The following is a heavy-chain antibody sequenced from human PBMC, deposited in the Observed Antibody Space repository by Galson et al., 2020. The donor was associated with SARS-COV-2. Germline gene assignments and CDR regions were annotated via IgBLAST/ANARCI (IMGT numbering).Heavy chain of an antibody. V-gene: IGHV3-30-3*01. J-gene: IGHJ4*02. CDR1: GFTFSSYA. CDR3: ARESFGYSYGTDY. D-gene: IGHD5-18*01. Sequence: TGGSLRLSCAASGFTFSSYAMHWVRQAPGQGLEWVAVISYDGSNKYYADSVKGRFTISRDNAKNSLYLQMNSLRAEDTAVYYCARESFGYSYGTDYWGQGTLVTVSS. CDR2: ISYDGSNK.